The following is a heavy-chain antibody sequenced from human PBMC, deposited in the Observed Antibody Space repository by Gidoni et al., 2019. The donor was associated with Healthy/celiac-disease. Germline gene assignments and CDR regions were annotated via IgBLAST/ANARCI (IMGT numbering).Heavy chain of an antibody. J-gene: IGHJ6*02. CDR1: GYTFTSYY. D-gene: IGHD2-2*01. V-gene: IGHV1-46*01. Sequence: QVQLVQSGAEVKKPGASVKVSCKASGYTFTSYYMHWVRQAPGQGLEWMGIINPSGGSTSYAQKFQGRVTMTRDTSTSTVYMELSSLRSEDTAVYYCARLKVVPAAGYYYGMDVWGQGTTVTVSS. CDR2: INPSGGST. CDR3: ARLKVVPAAGYYYGMDV.